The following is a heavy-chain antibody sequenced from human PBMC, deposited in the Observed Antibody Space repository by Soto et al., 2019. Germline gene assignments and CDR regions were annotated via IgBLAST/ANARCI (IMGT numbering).Heavy chain of an antibody. CDR2: IKQDGSEK. Sequence: GSLRLSCAASGFTFSSYWMSWVRQAPGKGLEWVANIKQDGSEKYYVDSVKGRFTISRDNAKNSLYLQMNSLRAEDTAVYYCARDNFMITFGGVIVAPAYWGQGTLVTVSS. CDR1: GFTFSSYW. D-gene: IGHD3-16*02. CDR3: ARDNFMITFGGVIVAPAY. J-gene: IGHJ4*02. V-gene: IGHV3-7*04.